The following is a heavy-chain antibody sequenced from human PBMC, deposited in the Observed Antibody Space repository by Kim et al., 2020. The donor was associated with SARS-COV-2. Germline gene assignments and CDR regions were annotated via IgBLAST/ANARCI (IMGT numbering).Heavy chain of an antibody. CDR3: ARDTPMGDNWFDP. J-gene: IGHJ5*02. D-gene: IGHD5-18*01. V-gene: IGHV1-2*02. Sequence: YAEKFQGRFTMTRNTSISTAYMELSSLRSDDTAVYYCARDTPMGDNWFDPWGQGTLVTVSS.